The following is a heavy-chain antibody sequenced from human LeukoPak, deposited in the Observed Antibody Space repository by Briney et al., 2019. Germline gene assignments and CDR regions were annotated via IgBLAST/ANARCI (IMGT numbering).Heavy chain of an antibody. J-gene: IGHJ5*02. CDR1: GYTFTGYY. CDR2: INPNSGGT. CDR3: ARVYQLLENNWFDP. Sequence: ASVKASCKASGYTFTGYYMHWARQAPGQGLEWMGWINPNSGGTNYAQKFQGRVTMTRDTSISTAYMELSRLRSDDTAVYYCARVYQLLENNWFDPWGQGTLVTVSS. V-gene: IGHV1-2*02. D-gene: IGHD2-2*01.